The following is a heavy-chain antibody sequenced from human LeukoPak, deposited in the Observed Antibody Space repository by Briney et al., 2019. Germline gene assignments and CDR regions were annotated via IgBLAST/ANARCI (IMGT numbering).Heavy chain of an antibody. CDR1: GFTFSSYN. Sequence: GGSLRLSCAASGFTFSSYNMDWVRQARGKGLEWVSFIDSSSRYIYQADSVEGRFTISRDNAKSSVFLQMNSLRAEATAVYYCARVGGHCTSTSCPPPDYWGQGTLVTVSS. CDR3: ARVGGHCTSTSCPPPDY. J-gene: IGHJ4*02. CDR2: IDSSSRYI. V-gene: IGHV3-21*01. D-gene: IGHD2-2*01.